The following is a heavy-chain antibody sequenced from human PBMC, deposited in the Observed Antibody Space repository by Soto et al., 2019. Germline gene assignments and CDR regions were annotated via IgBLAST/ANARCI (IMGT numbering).Heavy chain of an antibody. CDR2: IYWDDDK. CDR1: GFSLSTSGVG. Sequence: QITLKESGPTLVKPTQTLTLTCTFSGFSLSTSGVGVGWIRQPPGKALEWLALIYWDDDKRYSPSLKSRLTITKDTTKSPVVLTMTYMDPVDTATYYCAHSIWFGTNYGMDVWGQGTTVTVSS. D-gene: IGHD3-10*01. J-gene: IGHJ6*02. V-gene: IGHV2-5*02. CDR3: AHSIWFGTNYGMDV.